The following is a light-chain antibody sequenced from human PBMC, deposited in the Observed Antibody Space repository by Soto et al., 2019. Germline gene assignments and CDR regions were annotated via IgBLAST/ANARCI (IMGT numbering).Light chain of an antibody. CDR2: SNN. CDR1: SSNIGTNT. CDR3: ATWDDSLNGWV. V-gene: IGLV1-44*01. Sequence: QSVLTQPPSASGTPGQRVTISCSGNSSNIGTNTANWFQQLPGTAPKLLMYSNNQRPSGVPDRFSGSKSGASASLGISGLQSEDEADYYCATWDDSLNGWVCGGGAQLTGL. J-gene: IGLJ3*02.